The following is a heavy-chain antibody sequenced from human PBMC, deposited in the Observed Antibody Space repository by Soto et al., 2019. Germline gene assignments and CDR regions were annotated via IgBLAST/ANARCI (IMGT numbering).Heavy chain of an antibody. CDR1: GGSINNNNYY. V-gene: IGHV4-39*02. J-gene: IGHJ4*02. D-gene: IGHD2-15*01. CDR2: IYYDGST. CDR3: ATVLIGATRHPDSDS. Sequence: SETLSLTCTVSGGSINNNNYYWAWIRQPPGKGLSWIASIYYDGSTYYNSSLKSRVTISRDTSKNHFSLRLTSMTAEDTAVYYCATVLIGATRHPDSDSWGQGTLVTVSS.